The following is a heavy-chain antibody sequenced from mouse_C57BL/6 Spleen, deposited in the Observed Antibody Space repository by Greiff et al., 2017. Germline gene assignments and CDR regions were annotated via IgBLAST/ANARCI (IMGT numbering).Heavy chain of an antibody. CDR3: AHEGTYYYGSSPFDY. CDR2: IYPGSGST. CDR1: GYTFTSYW. J-gene: IGHJ2*01. D-gene: IGHD1-1*01. V-gene: IGHV1-55*01. Sequence: QVHVKQPGAELVKPGASVKMSCKASGYTFTSYWITWVKQRPGQGLEWIGDIYPGSGSTNYNEKFKSKATLTVDTSSSTAYMQLSSLTSEDSAVYYCAHEGTYYYGSSPFDYWGQGTTLTVSS.